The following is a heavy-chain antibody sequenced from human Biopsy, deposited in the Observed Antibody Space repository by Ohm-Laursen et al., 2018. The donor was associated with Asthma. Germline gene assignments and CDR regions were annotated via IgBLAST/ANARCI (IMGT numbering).Heavy chain of an antibody. CDR2: INPNSGAT. V-gene: IGHV1-2*06. CDR3: ARGRKSAGDRWFDP. D-gene: IGHD6-13*01. CDR1: GYPFIGYH. J-gene: IGHJ5*02. Sequence: ASVKVSCKASGYPFIGYHIHWMRQAPGQGLEWMGRINPNSGATNYAQKFQGRVTMTRDTSISTAYMEVSRLRSDDTAVYYCARGRKSAGDRWFDPWGQGTLVTVSS.